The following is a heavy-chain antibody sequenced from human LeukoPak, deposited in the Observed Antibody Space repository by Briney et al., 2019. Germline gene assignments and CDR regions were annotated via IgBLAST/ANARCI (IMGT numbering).Heavy chain of an antibody. CDR1: GGSFSGYY. J-gene: IGHJ5*01. Sequence: SETLSLTCAVYGGSFSGYYWSWIRQPPGKGLEWIGEINHSGSTNYNPSLKSRVTISVDTSKNQFSLKLSSVTAADTAVYSYARGVMVVAATRLGGALNWFDSWGQGTLVTVSS. CDR2: INHSGST. CDR3: ARGVMVVAATRLGGALNWFDS. D-gene: IGHD2-15*01. V-gene: IGHV4-34*01.